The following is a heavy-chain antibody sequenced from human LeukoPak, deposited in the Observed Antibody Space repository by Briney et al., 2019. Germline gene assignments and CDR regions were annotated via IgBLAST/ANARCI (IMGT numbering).Heavy chain of an antibody. Sequence: GGSLRLSCTASGFTFDDYAMSWFRQAPGKGLEWVGFIRSKAYGGTTEYAASVKGRFTISRDDSKSIAYLQMNSLKTEDTAVYYCTRDHSLRYFDWLLSEYDYWGQGTLVTVSS. CDR3: TRDHSLRYFDWLLSEYDY. D-gene: IGHD3-9*01. V-gene: IGHV3-49*03. CDR1: GFTFDDYA. CDR2: IRSKAYGGTT. J-gene: IGHJ4*02.